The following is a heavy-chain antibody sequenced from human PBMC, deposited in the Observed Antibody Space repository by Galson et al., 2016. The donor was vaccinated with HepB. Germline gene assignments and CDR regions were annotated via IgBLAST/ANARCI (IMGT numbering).Heavy chain of an antibody. CDR3: ARDSLVPVISAYGMDV. CDR1: RYTFTNYH. Sequence: SVKVSCKASRYTFTNYHIHWVRQAPGQGLEWLGRINPKTGGTNYAQEFQGRVTMTRDTSFSTAYMELSSLRSDDTALYYCARDSLVPVISAYGMDVWGQGTPVTVSS. D-gene: IGHD2-8*02. CDR2: INPKTGGT. J-gene: IGHJ6*02. V-gene: IGHV1-2*06.